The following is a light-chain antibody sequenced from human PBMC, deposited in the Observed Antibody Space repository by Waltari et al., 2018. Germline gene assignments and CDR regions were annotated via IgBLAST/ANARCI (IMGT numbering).Light chain of an antibody. CDR2: DVY. CDR1: SSIFNVCNH. CDR3: GSNTYIITTV. Sequence: SPLTLPPSVSASAGQSITIIIAGSSSIFNVCNHVSWDQQHRGKAPKLIMYDVYKRPSGVSNRFSGSKSGNTASLAISGLRAEVETDYYRGSNTYIITTVFGGGTKLTVL. V-gene: IGLV2-14*01. J-gene: IGLJ3*02.